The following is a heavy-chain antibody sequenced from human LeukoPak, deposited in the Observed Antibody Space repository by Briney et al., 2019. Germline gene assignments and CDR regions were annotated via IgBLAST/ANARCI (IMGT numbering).Heavy chain of an antibody. J-gene: IGHJ4*02. Sequence: SETLSLTCTVSGGSISSSYYYWGWIRQPPGKGLEWIGSIYYSGSTNYNPSLKSRVTISVDTSKNQFSLKLSSVTAADTAVYYCARDRGDSGSSFDYWGQGALVTVSS. CDR2: IYYSGST. CDR3: ARDRGDSGSSFDY. D-gene: IGHD1-26*01. CDR1: GGSISSSYYY. V-gene: IGHV4-39*07.